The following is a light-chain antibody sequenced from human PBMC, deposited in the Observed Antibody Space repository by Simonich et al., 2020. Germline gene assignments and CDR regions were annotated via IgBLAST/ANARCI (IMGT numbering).Light chain of an antibody. V-gene: IGLV2-14*02. J-gene: IGLJ3*02. CDR1: SSDVGSYNL. Sequence: QSALTQPASVSGSPGQSITISCTGTSSDVGSYNLVSWYQQHPGKAPKLMIYDVSKRPSGVSNRFSGSKSGNTASLTISGLQAEDDADYYCSSYTSSSTLVFGGGTKLTVL. CDR3: SSYTSSSTLV. CDR2: DVS.